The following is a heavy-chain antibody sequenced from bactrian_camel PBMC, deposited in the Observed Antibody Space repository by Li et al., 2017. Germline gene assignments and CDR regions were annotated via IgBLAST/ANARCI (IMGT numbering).Heavy chain of an antibody. Sequence: VQLVESGGGLVQPGGSLRLSCTSRFAGSSIYMAWVRQAPGKGLEWVSTIDKDGGSIVYADSVNGRFTISKDNAKNMLYLQMNSLKPEDTAMYYCALGASCSDSWLTNVNFWGQGTQVTVS. D-gene: IGHD1*01. J-gene: IGHJ4*01. CDR2: IDKDGGSI. CDR1: RFAGSSIY. CDR3: ALGASCSDSWLTNVNF. V-gene: IGHV3-2*01.